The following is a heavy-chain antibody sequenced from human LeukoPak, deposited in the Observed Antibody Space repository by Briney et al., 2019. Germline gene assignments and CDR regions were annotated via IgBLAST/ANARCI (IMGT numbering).Heavy chain of an antibody. J-gene: IGHJ3*02. V-gene: IGHV1-69*13. CDR2: IIPIFGTA. Sequence: SVKVSCKASGYTFTGYYMHWVRQAPGQGLELMGGIIPIFGTANYAQKFQGRVTITADESTRTAYMELCSLRSEDTAVYYCARVNCGGDCYSDRGAFDIWGQGTMVTVSS. CDR3: ARVNCGGDCYSDRGAFDI. D-gene: IGHD2-21*02. CDR1: GYTFTGYY.